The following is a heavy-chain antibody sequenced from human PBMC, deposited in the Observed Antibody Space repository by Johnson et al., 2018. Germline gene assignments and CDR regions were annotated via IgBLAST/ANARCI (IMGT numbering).Heavy chain of an antibody. V-gene: IGHV3-30-3*01. CDR1: GFTFRSYA. Sequence: VQLVESGGGVVQPGRSLRLSCAASGFTFRSYAMHWVRQAPGKGLEWVALISYDGSNKYYADSVKGRFTISRDNSKNPLYLQMNSLRAEDTGVFYCAGEDDYGYYKYYYYMDVGGKGTTVTV. D-gene: IGHD4-17*01. CDR3: AGEDDYGYYKYYYYMDV. CDR2: ISYDGSNK. J-gene: IGHJ6*03.